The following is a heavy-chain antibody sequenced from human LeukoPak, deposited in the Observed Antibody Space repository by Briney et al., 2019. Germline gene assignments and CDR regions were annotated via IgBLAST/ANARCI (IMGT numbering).Heavy chain of an antibody. V-gene: IGHV4-59*12. J-gene: IGHJ4*02. D-gene: IGHD1-14*01. Sequence: SETLSLTCTVSGGSISSYYWSWIRQPPGKGLEWIAYIYYSGNTNCNPSLKSRATISVDMPTNQFSLKLSSVTAADTAVYYCARNQKEVPDYWGQGTLVTVSS. CDR3: ARNQKEVPDY. CDR1: GGSISSYY. CDR2: IYYSGNT.